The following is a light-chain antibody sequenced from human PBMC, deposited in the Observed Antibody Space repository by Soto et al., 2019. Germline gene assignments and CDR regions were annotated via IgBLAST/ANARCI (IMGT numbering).Light chain of an antibody. V-gene: IGKV3-20*01. CDR3: QQYGSSLWT. J-gene: IGKJ1*01. Sequence: DIVLTQSPVTLSLSPGDIATLWCRASETVSSYLLWYQQKPGQAPRLLIYGASSRATGIPDRFSGSGSGTDFTLTISRLEPEDFAVYYCQQYGSSLWTFGQGTKVDIK. CDR2: GAS. CDR1: ETVSSYL.